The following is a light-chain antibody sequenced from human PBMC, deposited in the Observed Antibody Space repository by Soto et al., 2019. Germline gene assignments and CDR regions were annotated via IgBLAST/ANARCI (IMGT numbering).Light chain of an antibody. CDR1: QSISTE. CDR3: QQGHNWPLT. J-gene: IGKJ2*01. V-gene: IGKV3-15*01. Sequence: EIGMTQSPATLSVSPGERATLSCRASQSISTELAWYQQKPCQPPRLLIYSASTRATGVPARFTGSGSGSEFTLTISGLQSEDFAVYYCQQGHNWPLTFGQGTRLEI. CDR2: SAS.